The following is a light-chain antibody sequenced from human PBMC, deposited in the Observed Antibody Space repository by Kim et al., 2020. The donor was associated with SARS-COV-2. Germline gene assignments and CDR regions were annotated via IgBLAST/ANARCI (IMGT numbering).Light chain of an antibody. V-gene: IGLV3-19*01. CDR3: NSRDTSGTQWL. CDR1: SLRKYY. J-gene: IGLJ3*02. CDR2: GQN. Sequence: SSELTQDPAVSVALGQTVRITCQGDSLRKYYANWYWQKPGQAPLLVNYGQNNRPSGIPDRFSGSRSGTTASLTITGAEAEDEGDFYCNSRDTSGTQWLFGGGTQLTVL.